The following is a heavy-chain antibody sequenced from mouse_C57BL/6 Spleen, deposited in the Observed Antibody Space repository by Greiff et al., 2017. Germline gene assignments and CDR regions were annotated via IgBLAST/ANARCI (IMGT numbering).Heavy chain of an antibody. CDR2: ISGGGGNT. CDR3: ARHGYYPYYFDY. Sequence: EVQGVESGGGLVKPGGSLKLSCAASGFTFGSYTMSWVRQTPEKRLEWVATISGGGGNTYYPDSVKGRFTISRDNAKNTLYLQMSSLRSEDTALYYCARHGYYPYYFDYWGQGTTLTVSS. J-gene: IGHJ2*01. D-gene: IGHD1-1*01. V-gene: IGHV5-9*01. CDR1: GFTFGSYT.